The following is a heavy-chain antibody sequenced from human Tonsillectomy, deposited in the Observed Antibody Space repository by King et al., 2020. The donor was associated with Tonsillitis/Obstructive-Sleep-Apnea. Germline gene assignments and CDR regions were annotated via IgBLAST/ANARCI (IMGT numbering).Heavy chain of an antibody. CDR3: AKQAPDRGLIVWDY. J-gene: IGHJ4*02. Sequence: VQLQESGPGLVKPSETLSLTCTVSGGSISGYYWSWIRPPPGKRLEWIGYIYYSGSTNYNPSLKSRVTLSVDTSKNQFSLKLNSVTAADTAVYYCAKQAPDRGLIVWDYGGQGILVTVSP. CDR1: GGSISGYY. D-gene: IGHD3-16*01. V-gene: IGHV4-59*08. CDR2: IYYSGST.